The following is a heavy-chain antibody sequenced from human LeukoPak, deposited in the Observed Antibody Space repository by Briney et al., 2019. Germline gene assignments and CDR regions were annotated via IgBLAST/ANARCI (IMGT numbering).Heavy chain of an antibody. CDR1: GFTFSSYD. V-gene: IGHV3-23*01. CDR2: ISGSGANT. J-gene: IGHJ4*02. CDR3: SKDSNRGVWGSYRSYDY. Sequence: GGSLRLSCAASGFTFSSYDMSWVRQAPRKGLEWVSAISGSGANTYDADSVKGRFTISRDNSKNTLYLQMTRLSAEDTAVYYCSKDSNRGVWGSYRSYDYWGQGTLVTVSS. D-gene: IGHD3-16*01.